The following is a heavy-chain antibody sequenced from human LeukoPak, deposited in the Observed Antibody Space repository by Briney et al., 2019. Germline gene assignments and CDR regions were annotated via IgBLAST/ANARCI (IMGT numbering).Heavy chain of an antibody. J-gene: IGHJ3*02. CDR3: ARGRIVYYDSSGHSSNAFDI. D-gene: IGHD3-22*01. V-gene: IGHV1-2*02. CDR2: INPNSGGT. CDR1: GYTFTGYY. Sequence: GASVKVSCKASGYTFTGYYMHWVRQAPGQGLEWMGWINPNSGGTNYAQKFQGRVTMTRDTSISTAYMELSRLRSDDTAVYYCARGRIVYYDSSGHSSNAFDIWGQGTMVTVSS.